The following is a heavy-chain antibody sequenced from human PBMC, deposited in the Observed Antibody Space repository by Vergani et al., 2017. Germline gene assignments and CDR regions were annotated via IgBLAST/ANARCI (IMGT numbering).Heavy chain of an antibody. D-gene: IGHD3-22*01. CDR3: ARTALDYYYDSSGIFDY. J-gene: IGHJ4*02. CDR2: IIPIFGTA. Sequence: QVQLVQSGAEVKKPGSSVKVSCKASGGTFSSYAISWVRQAPGQGLEWMGGIIPIFGTANYAQKFQGRVTITADESTSTAYMELSSLRSEDTAVYYCARTALDYYYDSSGIFDYWGQGTLVTVSS. V-gene: IGHV1-69*12. CDR1: GGTFSSYA.